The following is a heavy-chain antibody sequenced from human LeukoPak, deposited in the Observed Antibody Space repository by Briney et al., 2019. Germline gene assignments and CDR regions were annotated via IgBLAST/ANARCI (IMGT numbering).Heavy chain of an antibody. J-gene: IGHJ1*01. CDR1: GFTFSSYS. Sequence: GGSLRLSCAASGFTFSSYSMNWVRRAPGKGLEWVSSISSSSSYIYYADSVKGRFTISRDNAKNTLYLQMNSLRSEDTAVYYCARVPPSVGEATSEYFQDWGQGTLVTVSS. D-gene: IGHD1-26*01. CDR2: ISSSSSYI. V-gene: IGHV3-21*01. CDR3: ARVPPSVGEATSEYFQD.